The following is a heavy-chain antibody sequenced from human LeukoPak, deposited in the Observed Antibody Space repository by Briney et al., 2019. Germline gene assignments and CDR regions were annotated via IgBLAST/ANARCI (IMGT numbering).Heavy chain of an antibody. CDR1: GFTFSSYG. CDR2: ISGSGGST. Sequence: PGGSLRLSCAASGFTFSSYGMSWVRQAPGKGLEWVSAISGSGGSTYYADSVKGRFTISRDNSKNTLYLQMNSLRAEDTAVYYCAKDRKTGITMIAEYFQHWGQGTLVTVSS. V-gene: IGHV3-23*01. D-gene: IGHD3-22*01. CDR3: AKDRKTGITMIAEYFQH. J-gene: IGHJ1*01.